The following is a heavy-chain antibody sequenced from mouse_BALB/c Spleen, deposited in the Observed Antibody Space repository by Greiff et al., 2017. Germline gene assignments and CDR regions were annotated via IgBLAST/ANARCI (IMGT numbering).Heavy chain of an antibody. CDR3: ARSMITTDAMDY. V-gene: IGHV5-12-2*01. Sequence: EVKLVESGGGLVQPGGSLKLSCAASGFTFSSYTMSWVRQTPEKRLEWVAYISNGGGSTYYPDTVKGRFTISRDNAKNTLYLQMSSLKSEDTAMYYCARSMITTDAMDYWGQGTSVTVSS. J-gene: IGHJ4*01. D-gene: IGHD2-4*01. CDR2: ISNGGGST. CDR1: GFTFSSYT.